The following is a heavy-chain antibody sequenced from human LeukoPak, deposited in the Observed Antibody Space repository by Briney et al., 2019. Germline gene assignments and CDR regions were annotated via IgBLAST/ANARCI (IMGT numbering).Heavy chain of an antibody. CDR3: AKDRSSNYYDSSGYPDY. CDR1: GFTFSSYG. D-gene: IGHD3-22*01. J-gene: IGHJ4*02. V-gene: IGHV3-30*18. CDR2: ISYDGSNK. Sequence: GRSLRLSCAASGFTFSSYGMHWVRQAPGKGLEWVAVISYDGSNKYYADSVKGRFTISRDNSKNTLYLQMNSLRAEDTAVYYCAKDRSSNYYDSSGYPDYWGQRTLVTVSS.